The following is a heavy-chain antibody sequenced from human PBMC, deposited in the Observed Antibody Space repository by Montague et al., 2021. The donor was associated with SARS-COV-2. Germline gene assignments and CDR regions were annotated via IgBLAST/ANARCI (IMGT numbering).Heavy chain of an antibody. D-gene: IGHD2-8*02. CDR1: CRWTIGYY. CDR3: ARGTAYDHVYY. Sequence: SETLSLTCPVPCRWTIGYYWDSVRKSPGKGLGWIGITYYSGTTKNNTSLKSQLNMSLDTSKNQFSLTLNSVTAADTAIYYCARGTAYDHVYYWGQGAPVTVAS. J-gene: IGHJ4*02. V-gene: IGHV4-59*12. CDR2: TYYSGTT.